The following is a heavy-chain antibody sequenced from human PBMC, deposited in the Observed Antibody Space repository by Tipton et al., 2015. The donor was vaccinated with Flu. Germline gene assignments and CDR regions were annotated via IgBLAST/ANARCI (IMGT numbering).Heavy chain of an antibody. CDR3: ARDPSLGMPEYFDY. Sequence: TLSLTCSVSGDSIGSGYYWGWIRQPPGKGLEWIGNIFHTGSTYSNPSLRSRVTLSVDTSKNQFSLRLSSVTAADTAVYYCARDPSLGMPEYFDYWGQGILVTASS. CDR1: GDSIGSGYY. V-gene: IGHV4-38-2*02. CDR2: IFHTGST. D-gene: IGHD6-6*01. J-gene: IGHJ4*02.